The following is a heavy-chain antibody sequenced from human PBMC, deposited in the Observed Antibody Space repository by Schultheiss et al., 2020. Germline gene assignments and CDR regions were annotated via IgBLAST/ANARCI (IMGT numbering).Heavy chain of an antibody. CDR1: GFTFSSYA. CDR3: ARHSIYYYGMDV. D-gene: IGHD2/OR15-2a*01. CDR2: ISYDGSNK. Sequence: GGSLRLSCAASGFTFSSYAMHWVRQAPGKGLEWVAVISYDGSNKYYADSVKGRFTISRDNAKNSLYLQMSRLRAEDTAIYYCARHSIYYYGMDVWGQGTTGTVSS. V-gene: IGHV3-30-3*01. J-gene: IGHJ6*02.